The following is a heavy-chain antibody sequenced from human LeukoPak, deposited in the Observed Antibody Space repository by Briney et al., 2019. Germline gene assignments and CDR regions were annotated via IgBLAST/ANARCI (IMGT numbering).Heavy chain of an antibody. V-gene: IGHV3-23*01. CDR3: ARDRPFHI. Sequence: PGGSLRLSCAASGFTFSSFAMTWVRQAPGKGLEWVSTISHSGGSTYYADSVKGRFTISRDSSKSTLYLQMNSLRAEDTAVYYCARDRPFHIWGQGTMVTVSS. CDR2: ISHSGGST. CDR1: GFTFSSFA. J-gene: IGHJ3*02.